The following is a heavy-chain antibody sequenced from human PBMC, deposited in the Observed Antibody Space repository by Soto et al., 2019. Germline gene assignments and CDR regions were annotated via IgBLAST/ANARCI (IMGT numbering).Heavy chain of an antibody. V-gene: IGHV4-4*02. J-gene: IGHJ5*02. D-gene: IGHD2-21*01. CDR1: GGSIRSSNW. CDR2: IYHSGST. CDR3: ARETDGDYVGYFGP. Sequence: SETLSLTCAVSGGSIRSSNWWSWVRQPPGKGLEWIGEIYHSGSTNYNPSLKSRVTISVDKSKNQFSLKLSSVTAADTAVYYCARETDGDYVGYFGPWGQGIQVTVSS.